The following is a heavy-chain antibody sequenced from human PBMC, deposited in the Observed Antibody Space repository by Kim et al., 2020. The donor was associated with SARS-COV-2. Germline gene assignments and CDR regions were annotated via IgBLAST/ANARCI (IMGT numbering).Heavy chain of an antibody. CDR1: GFTFSSYW. CDR2: IKQDGSEK. CDR3: ARGCSAAAGTKRHWFDP. D-gene: IGHD6-13*01. J-gene: IGHJ5*02. Sequence: GGSLRLSCAASGFTFSSYWMSWVRQAPGKGLEWVANIKQDGSEKYYVDSVKGRFTISRDNAKNSLYLQMNSLRAEDTAVYYCARGCSAAAGTKRHWFDPWGQGTLVTVSS. V-gene: IGHV3-7*03.